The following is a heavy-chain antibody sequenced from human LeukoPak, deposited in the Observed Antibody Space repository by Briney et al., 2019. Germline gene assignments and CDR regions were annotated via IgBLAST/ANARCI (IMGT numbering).Heavy chain of an antibody. D-gene: IGHD3-3*01. Sequence: GGSLRLSCTASKFTFSHYGMQWVRRAPGKGLEWVAVISSDGSIKVYADSVKGRFTLSRDNSINTVDLQMNSLRAEDTAVYYCVKEYHSRGFGAYFDYWGQGTLVTVSS. CDR1: KFTFSHYG. V-gene: IGHV3-30*18. CDR2: ISSDGSIK. J-gene: IGHJ4*02. CDR3: VKEYHSRGFGAYFDY.